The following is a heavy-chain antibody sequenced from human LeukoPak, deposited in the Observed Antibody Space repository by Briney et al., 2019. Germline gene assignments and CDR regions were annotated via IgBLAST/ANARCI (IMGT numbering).Heavy chain of an antibody. D-gene: IGHD3-22*01. V-gene: IGHV4-39*07. CDR2: IYYSGST. J-gene: IGHJ3*02. CDR3: ARELDLGYYYTHAFDI. Sequence: PSETLSLTCTVSGGSISSSSYYWGWIRQPPGKGLEWIGSIYYSGSTYYNPSLKSRVTISVDTSKNQFSLKLSSVTAADTAVYYCARELDLGYYYTHAFDIWGQGTMVTVSS. CDR1: GGSISSSSYY.